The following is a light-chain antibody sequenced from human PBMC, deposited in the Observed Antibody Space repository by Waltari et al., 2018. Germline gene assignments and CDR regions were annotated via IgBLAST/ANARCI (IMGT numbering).Light chain of an antibody. CDR1: QSVATY. CDR2: DGN. J-gene: IGKJ2*01. Sequence: VLTQSPGPLSLFPGERATLSCRASQSVATYLAWFQQRPGQAPRLLIYDGNKRATGIPSRFSGSGYGTAFTLTISSLEPEDFAVYYCQQRTDWLYTFGQGTKLEIK. CDR3: QQRTDWLYT. V-gene: IGKV3-11*01.